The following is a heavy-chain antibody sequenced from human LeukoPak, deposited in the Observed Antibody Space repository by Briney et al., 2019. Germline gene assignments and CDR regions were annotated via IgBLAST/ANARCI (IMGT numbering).Heavy chain of an antibody. CDR1: GFTFSSYA. Sequence: GGTLRLSCAASGFTFSSYAMSWVRQAPGKGLEWVSAISGSGGSTYYADSAKGRFTISRDNSKNTLYLQMNSLRAEDTAVYYCAKVVGAGTYAFDIWGQGTMVTVSS. CDR3: AKVVGAGTYAFDI. CDR2: ISGSGGST. J-gene: IGHJ3*02. D-gene: IGHD6-13*01. V-gene: IGHV3-23*01.